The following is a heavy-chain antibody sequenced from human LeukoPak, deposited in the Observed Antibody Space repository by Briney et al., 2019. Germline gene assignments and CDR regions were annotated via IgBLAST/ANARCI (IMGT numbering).Heavy chain of an antibody. CDR1: GFTFSSYA. CDR2: ISGSGGST. Sequence: GGSLRLSCAATGFTFSSYAMSWVRQAPGKGLEWVSAISGSGGSTYYADSVKGRFTISRDNAKNSLYLQMNSLRAEDTALYHCAREATVSEGAFDIWGQGTMVTVSS. CDR3: AREATVSEGAFDI. J-gene: IGHJ3*02. D-gene: IGHD4-17*01. V-gene: IGHV3-23*01.